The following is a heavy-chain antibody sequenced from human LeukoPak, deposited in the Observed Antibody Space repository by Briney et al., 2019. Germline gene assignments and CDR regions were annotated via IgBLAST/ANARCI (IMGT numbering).Heavy chain of an antibody. CDR3: ASVATILSCWFDP. Sequence: SVKVSRKASGGTFSSYAISWVRQAPGRGLEWMGGIIPIFGTANYAQKFQGRVTITADESTSTAYMELSSLRSEDTAVYYCASVATILSCWFDPWGQGTLVTVSS. CDR2: IIPIFGTA. V-gene: IGHV1-69*13. D-gene: IGHD5-12*01. J-gene: IGHJ5*02. CDR1: GGTFSSYA.